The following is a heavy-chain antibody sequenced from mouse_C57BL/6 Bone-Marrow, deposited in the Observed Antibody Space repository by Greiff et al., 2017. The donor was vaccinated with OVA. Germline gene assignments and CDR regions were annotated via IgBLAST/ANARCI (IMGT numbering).Heavy chain of an antibody. J-gene: IGHJ4*01. CDR3: ARSLKSSARDY. V-gene: IGHV1-69*02. Sequence: QVQLQQPGAELVKPGASVKLSCKASGYTFTSYWMHWVKQRPGRGLEWIGRIDPSDSYTNYNQKFKGKATLTVDTSSSTAYMQLSSLTSEDSAVYYCARSLKSSARDYWGQGTSVTVSS. CDR1: GYTFTSYW. D-gene: IGHD6-1*01. CDR2: IDPSDSYT.